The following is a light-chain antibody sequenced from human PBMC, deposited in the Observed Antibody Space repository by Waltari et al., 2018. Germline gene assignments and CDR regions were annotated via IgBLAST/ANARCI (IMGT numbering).Light chain of an antibody. V-gene: IGLV1-36*01. CDR3: SVWDASVNGVI. Sequence: QSVLTQPPSVSEAPRQRVTISCSGSSSNIGRNGVNWYQQVPGKAPKLLIYFDDLLPSGVSDRFSASKSGTSASLAISGLQSDDEADYYCSVWDASVNGVIFCGGTRLTVL. CDR1: SSNIGRNG. J-gene: IGLJ2*01. CDR2: FDD.